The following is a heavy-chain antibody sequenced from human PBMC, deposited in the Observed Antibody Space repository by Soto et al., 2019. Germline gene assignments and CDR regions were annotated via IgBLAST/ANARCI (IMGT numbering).Heavy chain of an antibody. CDR2: IDPRSGRP. CDR1: GYTFTSYF. Sequence: ASVKVSCKASGYTFTSYFIHWVRQAPGQGLEWVGLIDPRSGRPTYPQKLQDRVIMTRDTSTTTVYMELSSVIFEDTAIYYCARENMDDDTAVPDIWG. CDR3: ARENMDDDTAVPDI. V-gene: IGHV1-46*01. J-gene: IGHJ3*02. D-gene: IGHD2-21*02.